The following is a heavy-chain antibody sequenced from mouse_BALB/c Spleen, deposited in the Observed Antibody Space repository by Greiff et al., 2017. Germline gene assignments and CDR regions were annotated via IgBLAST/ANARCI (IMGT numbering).Heavy chain of an antibody. CDR1: GYSITSDYA. CDR2: ISYSGST. Sequence: VQLKESGPGLVKPSQSLSLTCTVTGYSITSDYAWNWIRQFPGNQLEWMGYISYSGSTSYNPSLKSRISITRDTSKNQFFLQLNSVTTEDTATYYCALSYYFDYWGQGTTLTVSS. J-gene: IGHJ2*01. V-gene: IGHV3-2*02. CDR3: ALSYYFDY.